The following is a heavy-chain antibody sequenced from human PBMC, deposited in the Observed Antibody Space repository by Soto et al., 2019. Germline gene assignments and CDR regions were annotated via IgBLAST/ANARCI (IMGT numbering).Heavy chain of an antibody. D-gene: IGHD6-13*01. CDR3: ARSSTQQLVRLYGY. CDR2: IYYSGST. Sequence: SETLSLTCTVSGGSISSGGYYWSWIRQHPGKGLEWIGYIYYSGSTYYNPSLKSRVTISVDTSKNQFSLKLSSVTAEDTAVYYCARSSTQQLVRLYGYWGQGTLVTVSS. CDR1: GGSISSGGYY. J-gene: IGHJ4*02. V-gene: IGHV4-31*03.